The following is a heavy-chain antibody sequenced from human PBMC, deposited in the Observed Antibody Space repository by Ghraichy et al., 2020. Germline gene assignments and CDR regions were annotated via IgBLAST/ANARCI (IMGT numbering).Heavy chain of an antibody. D-gene: IGHD3-3*01. CDR1: GFTFSSYG. J-gene: IGHJ3*02. Sequence: GGSLRLSCAASGFTFSSYGMHWVRQAPGKGLEWVAVISYDGSNKYYADSVKGRFTISRDNSKNTLYLQMNSLRAEDTVVYYCAKDSSVLRFLEYAFDIWGQGTMVTVSS. V-gene: IGHV3-30*18. CDR3: AKDSSVLRFLEYAFDI. CDR2: ISYDGSNK.